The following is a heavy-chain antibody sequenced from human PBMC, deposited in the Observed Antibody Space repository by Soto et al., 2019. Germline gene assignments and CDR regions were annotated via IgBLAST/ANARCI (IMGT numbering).Heavy chain of an antibody. CDR1: GFTFSSYA. CDR2: ISGSGGST. D-gene: IGHD3-10*01. Sequence: GGSLRLSCAASGFTFSSYAMSWVRQAPGKGLEWVSAISGSGGSTYYADSVKGRFTISRDNSKNTLYLQMNSLRAEDTAVYYCAKPLQEWFGELLGLRSYYYYMDVWGKGTTVTVSS. V-gene: IGHV3-23*01. CDR3: AKPLQEWFGELLGLRSYYYYMDV. J-gene: IGHJ6*03.